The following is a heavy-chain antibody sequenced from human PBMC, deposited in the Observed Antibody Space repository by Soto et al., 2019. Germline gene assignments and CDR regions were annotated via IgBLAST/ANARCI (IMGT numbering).Heavy chain of an antibody. CDR2: INAGNGNT. J-gene: IGHJ6*03. D-gene: IGHD4-17*01. CDR1: GYTFTSYA. V-gene: IGHV1-3*01. CDR3: ARGPLDYLGSYYYYMDV. Sequence: GASVKVSCKASGYTFTSYAMHWVRQAPGQRLEWMGWINAGNGNTKYSQKFQGRVTITRDTSTSTAYMELRSLRSDDTAVYYCARGPLDYLGSYYYYMDVWGKGTTVTVSS.